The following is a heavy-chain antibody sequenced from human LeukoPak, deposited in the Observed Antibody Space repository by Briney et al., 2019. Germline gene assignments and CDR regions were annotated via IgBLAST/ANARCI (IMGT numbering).Heavy chain of an antibody. J-gene: IGHJ6*02. CDR1: GCTFTNYG. V-gene: IGHV1-18*01. Sequence: GASVKVSCKASGCTFTNYGISWVRQAPGQGLEWMGWISAHNGNTNYAQKLQGRVTMTTDTSTSTAYMELTSLRSDDTAVYYCGRDCSGGSCYSLVRYGMDVWGQGTTVTVSS. CDR3: GRDCSGGSCYSLVRYGMDV. D-gene: IGHD2-15*01. CDR2: ISAHNGNT.